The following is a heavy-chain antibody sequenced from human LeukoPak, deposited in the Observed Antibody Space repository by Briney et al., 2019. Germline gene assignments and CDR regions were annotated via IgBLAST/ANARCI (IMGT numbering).Heavy chain of an antibody. CDR1: GGSFSGYY. D-gene: IGHD4-23*01. J-gene: IGHJ4*02. V-gene: IGHV4-34*01. Sequence: SETLSLTCAVYGGSFSGYYWSXXXQPPGKGXXXXXXINHSGSTNYNPSLKSRVTISVDTSKNQFSLKLSSVTAADTAVYYCARGTTVVTQNYFDYWGQGTLVTVSS. CDR3: ARGTTVVTQNYFDY. CDR2: INHSGST.